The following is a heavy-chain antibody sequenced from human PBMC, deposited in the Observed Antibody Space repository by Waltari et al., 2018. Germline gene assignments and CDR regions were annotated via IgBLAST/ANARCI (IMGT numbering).Heavy chain of an antibody. CDR1: GFDFHGNW. CDR2: INDDGTKE. Sequence: EVQLVESGGGLVQPGGSLRLSCVASGFDFHGNWMGLFRQGPGKSLEWVSNINDDGTKEFYVESLKGRVTISRDNAKNSVYLQTTSLGAEDTALYYCARSGLVSAFDYWGQGSLVTVAS. J-gene: IGHJ4*02. V-gene: IGHV3-7*01. D-gene: IGHD3-9*01. CDR3: ARSGLVSAFDY.